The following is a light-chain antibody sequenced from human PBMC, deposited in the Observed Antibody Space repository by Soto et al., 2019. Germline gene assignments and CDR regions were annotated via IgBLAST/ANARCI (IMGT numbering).Light chain of an antibody. J-gene: IGLJ2*01. V-gene: IGLV2-23*02. CDR3: CSYAGSSTLV. CDR1: SSDSGSYNL. CDR2: EVS. Sequence: QSVLTQPASVSGSPGQSITISCTRTSSDSGSYNLVSWYQQHPGKAPKLMIYEVSKRPSGVSNRFSGSKSGNTASLTISGLQAEDEADYYCCSYAGSSTLVFGGGTQLTVL.